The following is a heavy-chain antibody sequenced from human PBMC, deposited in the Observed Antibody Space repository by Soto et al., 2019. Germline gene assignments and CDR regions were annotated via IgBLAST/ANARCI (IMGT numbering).Heavy chain of an antibody. Sequence: GGSLRLSCAASGFTFSSYDMHWVRQATGKGLEWVSAIGTAGDTYYPGSVKGRFTISRENAKNSLYLQMNSLRAEDTAVYYCARVSIAAIPGHYYYGMDVWGQGTTVTVSS. J-gene: IGHJ6*02. CDR1: GFTFSSYD. CDR3: ARVSIAAIPGHYYYGMDV. V-gene: IGHV3-13*01. D-gene: IGHD6-6*01. CDR2: IGTAGDT.